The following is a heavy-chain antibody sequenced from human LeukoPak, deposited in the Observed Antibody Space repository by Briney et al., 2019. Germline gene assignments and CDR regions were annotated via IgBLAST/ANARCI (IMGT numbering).Heavy chain of an antibody. CDR2: INPNSGGT. D-gene: IGHD3-22*01. J-gene: IGHJ4*02. V-gene: IGHV1-2*02. Sequence: GASVKVSCKASGYTFTGYYMHWVRQAPGQGLEWMGWINPNSGGTNYAQKFQGRVTMTRDTSISTAYMELSRLRSDDMAVYYCARTTYYYDSSGYYLLDYWGQGTLVTVSS. CDR3: ARTTYYYDSSGYYLLDY. CDR1: GYTFTGYY.